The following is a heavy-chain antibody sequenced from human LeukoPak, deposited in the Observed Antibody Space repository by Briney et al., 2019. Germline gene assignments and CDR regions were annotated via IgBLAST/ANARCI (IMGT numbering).Heavy chain of an antibody. D-gene: IGHD6-13*01. CDR1: GFTFSNAW. CDR3: TTVGRIAAAGLKCNY. J-gene: IGHJ4*02. CDR2: IKSKTDGGTT. V-gene: IGHV3-15*01. Sequence: GGSLRLSCAASGFTFSNAWMSWVRQAPGKGLEWVGRIKSKTDGGTTDYAAPVKGRFTISRDDSKNTLYLQMNSLKTEDTAVYYCTTVGRIAAAGLKCNYWGQGTLVTVSS.